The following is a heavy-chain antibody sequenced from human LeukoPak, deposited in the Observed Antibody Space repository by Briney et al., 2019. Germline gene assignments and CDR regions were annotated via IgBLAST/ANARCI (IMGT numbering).Heavy chain of an antibody. CDR2: IYYSGST. CDR1: GGSISSYY. J-gene: IGHJ4*02. V-gene: IGHV4-59*01. Sequence: SETLSLTCTVSGGSISSYYWSWIRQPPGKGLEWIGYIYYSGSTNYNPSLKSRVTISVDTSKDQFSLKLSSVTAADTAVYYCARDGVVRYFDGWGQGTLVTVSS. CDR3: ARDGVVRYFDG. D-gene: IGHD3-9*01.